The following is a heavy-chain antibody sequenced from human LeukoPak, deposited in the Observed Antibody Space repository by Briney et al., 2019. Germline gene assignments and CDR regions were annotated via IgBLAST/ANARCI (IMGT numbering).Heavy chain of an antibody. V-gene: IGHV3-11*04. CDR1: GFTFSDYY. D-gene: IGHD3-10*01. J-gene: IGHJ6*03. CDR2: ISSSGSTI. Sequence: GGSLRLSRAASGFTFSDYYMSWIRQAPGKGLEWVSYISSSGSTIYYADSVKGRFTISRDNAKNSLYLQMNSLRAEDTAVYYCASRYYGSGLDYYMDVWGKGTTVTVSS. CDR3: ASRYYGSGLDYYMDV.